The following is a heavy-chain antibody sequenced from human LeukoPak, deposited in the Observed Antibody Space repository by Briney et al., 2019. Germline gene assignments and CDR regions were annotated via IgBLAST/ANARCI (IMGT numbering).Heavy chain of an antibody. CDR2: IIPIFGTA. D-gene: IGHD2-15*01. CDR3: ARDCSGGSCYFDY. Sequence: ASVKLSCKASGGTFSSYAISWVRQAPGQGLEWVGGIIPIFGTANYAQKLQGRVTITADESTSTACMELSSLRSEDTAVYYCARDCSGGSCYFDYWGEGTLVTVSS. J-gene: IGHJ4*02. V-gene: IGHV1-69*13. CDR1: GGTFSSYA.